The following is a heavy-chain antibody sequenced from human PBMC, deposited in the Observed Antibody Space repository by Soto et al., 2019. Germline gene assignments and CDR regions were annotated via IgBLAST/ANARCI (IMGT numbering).Heavy chain of an antibody. CDR1: GLNFSDYA. J-gene: IGHJ3*01. V-gene: IGHV3-30*18. D-gene: IGHD2-2*01. CDR2: VSYDGNTK. Sequence: GGSLRLSCVVSGLNFSDYAIHWVRRAPGKGLQWVATVSYDGNTKNFAESVKGRFFLSRDKYKNTVYLLMNSLRSEDTALYYCAKDYLGSSNVFDVWGRGTVVTVSS. CDR3: AKDYLGSSNVFDV.